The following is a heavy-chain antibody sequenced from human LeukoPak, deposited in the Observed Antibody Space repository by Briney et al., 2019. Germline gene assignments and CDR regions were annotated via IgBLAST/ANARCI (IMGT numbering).Heavy chain of an antibody. CDR1: VFTFSSYS. Sequence: GGSLRLSCAASVFTFSSYSMNWVRQALGKGLEWVSSISSSSSYIYYAVSVKGRFTISRDNAKNSLYLQTNSLRAEDTAVYYCARDGPDDIVVVPAAIRRFDYWGQGTLVTVSS. D-gene: IGHD2-2*02. J-gene: IGHJ4*02. CDR3: ARDGPDDIVVVPAAIRRFDY. CDR2: ISSSSSYI. V-gene: IGHV3-21*01.